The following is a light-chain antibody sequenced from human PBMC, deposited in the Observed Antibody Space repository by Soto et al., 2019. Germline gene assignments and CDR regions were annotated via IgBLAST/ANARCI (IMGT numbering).Light chain of an antibody. J-gene: IGLJ2*01. Sequence: QSVMTQPPSVSAAPGQKVTISCSGSSSNIGGNSVSWYQQLPGTAPKLLIYDDNKRPSGIPDRFSGSKSGTSATLGITGFQTGDEADYYCQSYDSSLSVLFGGGTKLTVL. CDR1: SSNIGGNS. CDR3: QSYDSSLSVL. V-gene: IGLV1-51*01. CDR2: DDN.